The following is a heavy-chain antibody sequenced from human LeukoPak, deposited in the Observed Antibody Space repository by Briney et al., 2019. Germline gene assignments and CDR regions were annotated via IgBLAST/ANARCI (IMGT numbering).Heavy chain of an antibody. CDR2: ISYDGSNK. CDR1: GFTFSSYA. CDR3: TRGGQWLVRGHNWFDP. Sequence: GGSLRLSCAASGFTFSSYAMHWVRQARGKGLEWVAVISYDGSNKYYADSVKGRFTISRDNSKNTLYLQMNSLRAEDTAVYYCTRGGQWLVRGHNWFDPWGQGTLVTVSS. V-gene: IGHV3-30*04. J-gene: IGHJ5*02. D-gene: IGHD6-19*01.